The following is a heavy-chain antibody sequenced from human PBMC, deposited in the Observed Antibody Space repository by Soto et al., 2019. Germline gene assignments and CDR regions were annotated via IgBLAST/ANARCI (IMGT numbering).Heavy chain of an antibody. J-gene: IGHJ3*02. CDR3: ARDGGIAAAGTHSAFDI. V-gene: IGHV4-59*01. CDR2: IYYSGST. Sequence: ELLSLTCTVAGGPISSYYWSWIRQPPGKGLEWIGYIYYSGSTNYNPSLKSRVTISVDTSKNQFSLKLSSVPAADTAVYYCARDGGIAAAGTHSAFDIWGQGTMVTVSS. CDR1: GGPISSYY. D-gene: IGHD6-13*01.